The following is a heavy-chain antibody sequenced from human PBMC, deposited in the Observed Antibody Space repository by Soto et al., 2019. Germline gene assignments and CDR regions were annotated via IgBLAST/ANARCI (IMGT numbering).Heavy chain of an antibody. CDR3: ARSAGITGTSWFDP. V-gene: IGHV3-7*05. D-gene: IGHD1-7*01. CDR1: GFTFSSYW. CDR2: IKQDGSEK. J-gene: IGHJ5*02. Sequence: GGSLRLSCAASGFTFSSYWMSWVRQAPGKGLEWVANIKQDGSEKYYVDSVKGRFTISRDNAKNSLYLQMNSLRAEDTAVYYCARSAGITGTSWFDPWGQGTLVTVSS.